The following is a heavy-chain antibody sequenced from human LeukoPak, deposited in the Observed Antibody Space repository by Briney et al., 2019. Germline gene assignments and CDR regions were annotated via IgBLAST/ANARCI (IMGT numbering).Heavy chain of an antibody. Sequence: ASVKVSCKASGYTFTSYGISWVRQAPGQGLEWMGIINSSGGSTSYAQKFQGRVTMTRDTSTSTVYMELSSLRSEDTAVYYCARGGMVAATSHNWFDPWGQGTLVTVSS. J-gene: IGHJ5*02. V-gene: IGHV1-46*01. CDR2: INSSGGST. CDR3: ARGGMVAATSHNWFDP. CDR1: GYTFTSYG. D-gene: IGHD2-15*01.